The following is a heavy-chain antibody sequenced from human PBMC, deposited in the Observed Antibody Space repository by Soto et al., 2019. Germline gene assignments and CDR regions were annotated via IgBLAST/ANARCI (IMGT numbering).Heavy chain of an antibody. Sequence: QVHLVQSGAEVKKPGASLKVSCKASGYTFTNYAIQWVRQAPGQRLEWMGWINAGNGDTKYSQKLQGRVTVTRDTSASTAYMEVSSLKSEDTAVYYCARSSPEDYIIVVADWFDPWGQGTLVTVSS. D-gene: IGHD2-15*01. V-gene: IGHV1-3*01. CDR2: INAGNGDT. CDR3: ARSSPEDYIIVVADWFDP. J-gene: IGHJ5*02. CDR1: GYTFTNYA.